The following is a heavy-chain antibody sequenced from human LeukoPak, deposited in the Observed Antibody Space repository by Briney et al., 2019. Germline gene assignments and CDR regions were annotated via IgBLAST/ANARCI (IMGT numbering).Heavy chain of an antibody. D-gene: IGHD1-1*01. CDR2: IKQDGSEK. CDR3: ARWAEQLERRGPHYYSYMDV. V-gene: IGHV3-7*01. CDR1: GFTFSSYW. Sequence: GSLRLSCAASGFTFSSYWMSWVRQAPGKGLEWVANIKQDGSEKYYVDSVKGRFTISRDNAKNSLYLQMNSLRADDTGVYYCARWAEQLERRGPHYYSYMDVWGKGTTVTISS. J-gene: IGHJ6*03.